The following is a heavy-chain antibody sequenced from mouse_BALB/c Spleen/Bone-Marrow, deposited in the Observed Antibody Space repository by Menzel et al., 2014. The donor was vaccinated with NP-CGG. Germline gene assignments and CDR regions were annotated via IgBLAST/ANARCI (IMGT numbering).Heavy chain of an antibody. J-gene: IGHJ4*01. CDR2: IYPGNVNT. D-gene: IGHD2-1*01. V-gene: IGHV1S56*01. Sequence: VQLQQSGPELVKPGASVRISCNASGYTFTSYYIHWVNQRPGQGLEWIGWIYPGNVNTKYNEKFKGKATLTADKSSSTAYMQLSSLTSEDSAVYFCARWGNYGDYAMDYWGQGTSVTVSS. CDR1: GYTFTSYY. CDR3: ARWGNYGDYAMDY.